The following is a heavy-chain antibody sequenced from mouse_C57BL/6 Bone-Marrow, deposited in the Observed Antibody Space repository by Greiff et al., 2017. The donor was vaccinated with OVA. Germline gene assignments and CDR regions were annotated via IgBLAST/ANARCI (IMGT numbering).Heavy chain of an antibody. CDR1: GYTFTSYW. CDR3: ARRHYGRAWFAY. V-gene: IGHV1-64*01. J-gene: IGHJ3*01. D-gene: IGHD1-1*01. CDR2: IHPNSGST. Sequence: QVQLQQPGAELVKPGASVKLSCKASGYTFTSYWMHWVKQRPGQGLEWIGMIHPNSGSTNYNEKFKSKATLTVDKSSSTAYMQLSSLTSEDSAVYYGARRHYGRAWFAYWGQGTLVTVSA.